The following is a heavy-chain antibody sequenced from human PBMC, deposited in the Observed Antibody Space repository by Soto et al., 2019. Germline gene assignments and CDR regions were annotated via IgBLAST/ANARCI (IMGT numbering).Heavy chain of an antibody. V-gene: IGHV3-30*18. Sequence: GGSLRLSCAASGFTFSSYGMHWVRQAPGKGLEWVAVISYDGSNKYYADSVKGRFTISRDNSKNTLYLQMNSLRAEDTAVYYCAKGAYSNRLDHLDYWGQGTLVTVSS. D-gene: IGHD4-4*01. CDR2: ISYDGSNK. CDR1: GFTFSSYG. J-gene: IGHJ4*02. CDR3: AKGAYSNRLDHLDY.